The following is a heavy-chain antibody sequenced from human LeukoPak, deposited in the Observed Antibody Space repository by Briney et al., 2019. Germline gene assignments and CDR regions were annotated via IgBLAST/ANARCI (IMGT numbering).Heavy chain of an antibody. D-gene: IGHD6-13*01. CDR2: IYYSGST. Sequence: SETLSLTCTVSGGSISSYYWSWIRQPPGKGLEWIGYIYYSGSTNYNPSLKSRVTISVGTSKNQFSLKLGSVTAADTAVYYCARGPYSSGWYYFDYWGQGTLVTVSS. V-gene: IGHV4-59*01. CDR3: ARGPYSSGWYYFDY. J-gene: IGHJ4*02. CDR1: GGSISSYY.